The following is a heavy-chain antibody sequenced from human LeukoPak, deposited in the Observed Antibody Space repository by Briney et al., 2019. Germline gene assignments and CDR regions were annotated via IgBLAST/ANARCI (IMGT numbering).Heavy chain of an antibody. Sequence: GGSLRLSCVASGFTFTNYDINWVRQVPGKGLEWVSAISGSGGSTYYADSVKGRFTISRDNSKNTLYLQMNSLRAEDTAVYYCAKMYSSSWSYFDYWGQGTLVTVSS. D-gene: IGHD6-13*01. CDR1: GFTFTNYD. CDR2: ISGSGGST. J-gene: IGHJ4*02. V-gene: IGHV3-23*01. CDR3: AKMYSSSWSYFDY.